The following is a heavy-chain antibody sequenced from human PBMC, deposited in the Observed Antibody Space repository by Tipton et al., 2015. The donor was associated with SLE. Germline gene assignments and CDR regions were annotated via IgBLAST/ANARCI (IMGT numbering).Heavy chain of an antibody. D-gene: IGHD2/OR15-2a*01. J-gene: IGHJ4*02. V-gene: IGHV4-30-2*02. Sequence: TLSLTCAVSGGSISSGDYSWSWIRQPPGKGLEWIGYIYHSGSTYYNPSLKSRVTISVDRSKNQFSLKLSSVTAADTAAYYCARTNMNIAYGLDSWGQGTLVTVSS. CDR2: IYHSGST. CDR3: ARTNMNIAYGLDS. CDR1: GGSISSGDYS.